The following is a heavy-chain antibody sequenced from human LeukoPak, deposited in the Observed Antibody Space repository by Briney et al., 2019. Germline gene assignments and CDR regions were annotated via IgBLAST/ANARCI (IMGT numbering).Heavy chain of an antibody. J-gene: IGHJ4*02. D-gene: IGHD2-15*01. CDR2: INHSGST. CDR3: ARGGRGRG. CDR1: GGSFSGYY. Sequence: SETLSLTCAVYGGSFSGYYWSWIRQPPGKGLGWIGEINHSGSTNYNPSLKSRVTISIDTSKNQFSLKLSSVTAADTAVYYCARGGRGRGWGQGTLVTVSS. V-gene: IGHV4-34*01.